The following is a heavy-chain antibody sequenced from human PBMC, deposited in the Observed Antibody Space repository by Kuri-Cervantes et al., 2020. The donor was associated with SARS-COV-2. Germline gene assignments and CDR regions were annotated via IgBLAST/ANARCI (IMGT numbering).Heavy chain of an antibody. CDR2: INHSGST. CDR1: GGSFSGYY. V-gene: IGHV4-34*01. D-gene: IGHD3/OR15-3a*01. Sequence: SQTLSLTCAVYGGSFSGYYWSWIRQPPGKGLEWIGEINHSGSTNYNPSLKSRVTISVDSSKNQFSLKLNSVTAADTAVYYCATIRYNFWTGYRMEGYYYYGMDVWGQGTSVTVSS. J-gene: IGHJ6*02. CDR3: ATIRYNFWTGYRMEGYYYYGMDV.